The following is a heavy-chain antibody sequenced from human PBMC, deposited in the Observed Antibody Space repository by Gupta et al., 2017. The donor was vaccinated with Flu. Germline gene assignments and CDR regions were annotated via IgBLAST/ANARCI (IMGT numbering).Heavy chain of an antibody. V-gene: IGHV4-31*02. D-gene: IGHD2-2*02. Sequence: EWIGYIYYSGSTYYNPSLKSRVTISVDTSKNQFSLKLSSVTAADTAVYYCARSLCSSTSCYNYYGMDVWGQGTTVTVSS. CDR3: ARSLCSSTSCYNYYGMDV. CDR2: IYYSGST. J-gene: IGHJ6*02.